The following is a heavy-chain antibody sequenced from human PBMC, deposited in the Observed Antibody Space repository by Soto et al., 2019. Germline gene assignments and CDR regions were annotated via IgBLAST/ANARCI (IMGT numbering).Heavy chain of an antibody. CDR2: IYPSDSYT. CDR1: GYRFTTYW. J-gene: IGHJ6*02. CDR3: ARFQQYSSSWYY. V-gene: IGHV5-51*01. D-gene: IGHD6-13*01. Sequence: GESLKISCKASGYRFTTYWIARVRQMPGKGLEWMGIIYPSDSYTRYSPSFQGHVTISTDKSISTAYLQWSSLKASDTAMYYCARFQQYSSSWYYWGQGTTVTVSS.